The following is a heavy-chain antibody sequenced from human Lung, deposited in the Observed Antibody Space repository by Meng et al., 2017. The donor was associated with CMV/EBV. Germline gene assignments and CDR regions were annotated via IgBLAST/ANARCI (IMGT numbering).Heavy chain of an antibody. CDR3: ARDYYDSGAYYYTEEYYHGLDV. D-gene: IGHD3-22*01. CDR2: TYYRSKWYD. V-gene: IGHV6-1*01. CDR1: GDSVSSNSAA. J-gene: IGHJ6*02. Sequence: SQXXSLTCAISGDSVSSNSAAWNWIRQSPSRGLEWLGRTYYRSKWYDDYAMAVKSRITINPDTSKNQFSLQLNSVTPEDTAVYYCARDYYDSGAYYYTEEYYHGLDVWGQGXTVTVSS.